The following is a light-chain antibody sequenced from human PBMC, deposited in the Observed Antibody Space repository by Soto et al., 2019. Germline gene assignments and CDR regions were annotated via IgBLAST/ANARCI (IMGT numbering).Light chain of an antibody. CDR1: QSVGSK. CDR3: QQYNNWPPIT. Sequence: EIVMTQSPASLSVSPGERATLSCRASQSVGSKLAWYRQKPGQAPRLLLYGASTRAIGIPARFSGSGSGTEFTLTISSLQSEDFAVYYCQQYNNWPPITFGQGTRLEIK. V-gene: IGKV3-15*01. CDR2: GAS. J-gene: IGKJ5*01.